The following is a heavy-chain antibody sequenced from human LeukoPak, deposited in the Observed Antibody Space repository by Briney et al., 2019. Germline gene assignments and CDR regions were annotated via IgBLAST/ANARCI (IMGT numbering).Heavy chain of an antibody. CDR2: ISGSGGST. Sequence: GGSLRLSCAASGFTFSSYAMSWVRQAPRKGLEWVSAISGSGGSTYYADSVKGRFTISRDNSKNTLYLQMNSLRAEDTAVYYCAKAPRVATIRGPSFDYWGQGTLVTVSS. V-gene: IGHV3-23*01. CDR3: AKAPRVATIRGPSFDY. J-gene: IGHJ4*02. D-gene: IGHD5-24*01. CDR1: GFTFSSYA.